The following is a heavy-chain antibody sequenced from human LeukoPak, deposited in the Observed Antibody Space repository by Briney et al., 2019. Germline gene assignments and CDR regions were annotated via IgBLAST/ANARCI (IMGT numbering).Heavy chain of an antibody. CDR1: GFTFSSYS. CDR2: ISSSSSYI. D-gene: IGHD3-10*01. Sequence: PGGSLRLSCAASGFTFSSYSMNWVRQAPGKGLEWVSSISSSSSYIYYADSVKGRFTISRDNAKNSLYLQMNSLRAEDTAVYYCARGWGLWFGELYYFDYWGQGTLVTVSS. J-gene: IGHJ4*02. V-gene: IGHV3-21*01. CDR3: ARGWGLWFGELYYFDY.